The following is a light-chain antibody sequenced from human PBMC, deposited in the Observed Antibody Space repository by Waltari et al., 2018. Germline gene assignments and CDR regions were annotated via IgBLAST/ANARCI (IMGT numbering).Light chain of an antibody. Sequence: QSALTQPASVSGSPGQPITISCTGPSSDVGGSNYVSWYQQRPGQAPKLMIYDVNNRPSGVSNRFSGSKSGNTASLTISGLQAEDEADYYCCSYSSSSTLYVFGTGIKVTVL. J-gene: IGLJ1*01. CDR1: SSDVGGSNY. CDR2: DVN. V-gene: IGLV2-14*01. CDR3: CSYSSSSTLYV.